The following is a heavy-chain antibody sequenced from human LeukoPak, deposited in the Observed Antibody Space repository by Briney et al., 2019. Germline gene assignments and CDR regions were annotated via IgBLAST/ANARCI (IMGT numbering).Heavy chain of an antibody. CDR1: GFTFSDHA. D-gene: IGHD6-25*01. CDR3: AREGRRLDAFDI. Sequence: GGSLRLSCTASGFTFSDHAMSWVRQAPGKGLEWVGFIRSKTYGGTTEYAASVKGRFTISRDNSKNTLYLQMNSLRAEDTAVYYCAREGRRLDAFDIWGQGTMVTVSS. V-gene: IGHV3-49*04. CDR2: IRSKTYGGTT. J-gene: IGHJ3*02.